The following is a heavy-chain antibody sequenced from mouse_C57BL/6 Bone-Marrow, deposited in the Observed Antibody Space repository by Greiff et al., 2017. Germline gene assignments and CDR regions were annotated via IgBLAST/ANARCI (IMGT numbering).Heavy chain of an antibody. J-gene: IGHJ2*01. D-gene: IGHD1-1*01. CDR1: GYTFTSYW. Sequence: EVQLQQSGTVLARPGASVKMSCKTSGYTFTSYWMHWVKQRPGQGLEWIGAIYPGNSDTSYNQKFKGKAKLTAVTSASTAYMELSSLTNEDSAVYYCTKTFHYGSRDVDYWGQGTTLTVSS. CDR2: IYPGNSDT. V-gene: IGHV1-5*01. CDR3: TKTFHYGSRDVDY.